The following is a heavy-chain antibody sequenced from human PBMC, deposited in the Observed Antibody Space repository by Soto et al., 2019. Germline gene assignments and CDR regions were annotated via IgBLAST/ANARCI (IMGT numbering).Heavy chain of an antibody. D-gene: IGHD5-12*01. CDR1: GGTFSSYT. V-gene: IGHV1-69*02. Sequence: QVQLVQSGAEVKKPGSSVKVSCKASGGTFSSYTISWVRQAPGQGLEWMGRIIPILGIANYAQKFQGRVTITEDKSTSTAYMELSSLRSEDTAVYYCARGAIVAPTPFDYWGQGTLVTVSS. CDR3: ARGAIVAPTPFDY. CDR2: IIPILGIA. J-gene: IGHJ4*02.